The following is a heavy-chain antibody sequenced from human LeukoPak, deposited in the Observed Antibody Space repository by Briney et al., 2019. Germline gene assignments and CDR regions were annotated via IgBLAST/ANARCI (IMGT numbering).Heavy chain of an antibody. D-gene: IGHD5-12*01. J-gene: IGHJ4*02. CDR2: INPNSGGT. CDR3: ARSGYALKRAYYFDY. CDR1: GYTFTGYY. Sequence: GASVKVSCKASGYTFTGYYMHWVRQAPGQGLEWMGWINPNSGGTNYAQKFQGRVTMTRDTSISTAYMELSSLRSEDTAVYYCARSGYALKRAYYFDYWGQGTLVTVSS. V-gene: IGHV1-2*02.